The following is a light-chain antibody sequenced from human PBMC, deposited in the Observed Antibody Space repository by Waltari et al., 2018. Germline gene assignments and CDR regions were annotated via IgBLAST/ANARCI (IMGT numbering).Light chain of an antibody. CDR1: QSISSY. V-gene: IGKV1-39*01. Sequence: DIQMTQSPSSLSASVGDRVTITCRASQSISSYLNWYQQKPGKAPKLLIYAASSLQSGVPSRFSGSGSGTDFTLTISSLQLEDFATYYCQQSYSTPWTFVQGTKVEIK. CDR3: QQSYSTPWT. CDR2: AAS. J-gene: IGKJ1*01.